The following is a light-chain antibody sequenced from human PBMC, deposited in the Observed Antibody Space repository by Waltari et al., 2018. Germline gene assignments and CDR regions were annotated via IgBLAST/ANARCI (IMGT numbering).Light chain of an antibody. CDR2: KDT. CDR3: QSTDSSSTYTV. CDR1: QLPKLN. Sequence: FDLPQHPSLPVSQDRTAPIAGSGEQLPKLNVYWYQQKPGQAPLLVISKDTERPAGIPERFSGSSSGTTVTLTISGVRAEDEGDYYCQSTDSSSTYTVFGGGTKLTVL. V-gene: IGLV3-25*03. J-gene: IGLJ3*02.